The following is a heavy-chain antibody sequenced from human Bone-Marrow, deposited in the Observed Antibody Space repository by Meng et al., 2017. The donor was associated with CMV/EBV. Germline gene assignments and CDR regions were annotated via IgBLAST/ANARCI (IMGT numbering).Heavy chain of an antibody. CDR2: IRSKANSYAT. CDR1: GFTFSGSA. CDR3: TRPAVAGTFWFDP. D-gene: IGHD6-19*01. J-gene: IGHJ5*02. V-gene: IGHV3-73*01. Sequence: GGSLSLSCAASGFTFSGSAMHWVRQASGKGLEWVGRIRSKANSYATAYAASVKGRFTISRDDSKNTAYLQMNSLKTEDTAVYYCTRPAVAGTFWFDPWGQGTLVTVSS.